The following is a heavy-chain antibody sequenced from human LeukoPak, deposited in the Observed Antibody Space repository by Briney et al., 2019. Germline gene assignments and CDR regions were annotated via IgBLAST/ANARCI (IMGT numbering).Heavy chain of an antibody. D-gene: IGHD3-22*01. CDR2: IYYSGST. Sequence: SETLSLTCTVSGGSISSYYWSWIRQPPGKGLEWIGYIYYSGSTNYNPSLKSRVTISVDTFKNQFSLKLSSVAAADTAVYYCASTLFGIGYDSSGYYYHWGQGTLVTVSS. J-gene: IGHJ5*02. V-gene: IGHV4-59*01. CDR1: GGSISSYY. CDR3: ASTLFGIGYDSSGYYYH.